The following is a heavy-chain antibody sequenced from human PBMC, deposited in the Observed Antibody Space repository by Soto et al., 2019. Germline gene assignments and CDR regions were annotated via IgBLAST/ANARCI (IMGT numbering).Heavy chain of an antibody. J-gene: IGHJ6*02. CDR3: ASTRTRGARGLWYGELSLGGMDV. Sequence: ASVKVSCKASGGTFSSYAISWVRQAPGQGLEWMGGIIPIFGTANYAQKFQGRVTITADESTSTAYMELSSLRSEDTAVYYCASTRTRGARGLWYGELSLGGMDVWGQGTTGTVS. CDR2: IIPIFGTA. CDR1: GGTFSSYA. V-gene: IGHV1-69*13. D-gene: IGHD3-10*01.